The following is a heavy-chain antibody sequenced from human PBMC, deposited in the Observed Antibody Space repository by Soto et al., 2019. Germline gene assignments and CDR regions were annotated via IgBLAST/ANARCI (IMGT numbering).Heavy chain of an antibody. D-gene: IGHD3-22*01. J-gene: IGHJ1*01. CDR3: AKGFYYYDSSGYYYREEDPAEYFQH. CDR2: ISGSGGST. CDR1: GFTFSSYA. V-gene: IGHV3-23*01. Sequence: PGGSLRLSCAASGFTFSSYAMSWVRQAPGKGLEWVSAISGSGGSTYYADSVKGRFTISRDNSKNTLYPQMNSLRAEDTAVYYCAKGFYYYDSSGYYYREEDPAEYFQHWGQGTLVTVSS.